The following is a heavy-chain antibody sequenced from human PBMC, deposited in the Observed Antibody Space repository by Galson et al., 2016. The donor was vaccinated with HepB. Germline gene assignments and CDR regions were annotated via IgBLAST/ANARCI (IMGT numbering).Heavy chain of an antibody. CDR3: VRDRLKSTY. J-gene: IGHJ4*02. Sequence: SLRLSCAASGFTFSANWVSWVRQAPGKGLEWVANINEDGTEKYYVDSVRGRFTMSRDNARNSVNLQMNSLRAEDTAVYYCVRDRLKSTYWGQGSLVTVSS. CDR2: INEDGTEK. CDR1: GFTFSANW. D-gene: IGHD2/OR15-2a*01. V-gene: IGHV3-7*03.